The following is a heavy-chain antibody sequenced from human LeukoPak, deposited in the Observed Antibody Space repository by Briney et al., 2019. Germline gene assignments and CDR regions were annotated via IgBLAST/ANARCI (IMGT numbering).Heavy chain of an antibody. D-gene: IGHD3-9*01. CDR2: VSGSGGST. CDR3: AKPRYSYYYYMDV. J-gene: IGHJ6*03. CDR1: GFTFSSYA. Sequence: GGSLRLSCAASGFTFSSYAMSWVRQAPGKGLEWVSSVSGSGGSTYYADAMKGRFTISRDNSENTLYLQMNSLRAEDTAVYYCAKPRYSYYYYMDVWGKGTTVTISS. V-gene: IGHV3-23*01.